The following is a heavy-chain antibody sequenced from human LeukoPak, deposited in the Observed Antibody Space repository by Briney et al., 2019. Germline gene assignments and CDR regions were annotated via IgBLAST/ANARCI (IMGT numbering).Heavy chain of an antibody. Sequence: ASVKVSCKASGYTFTGYYMHWVRQAPGQGLEWMGWINPNSGGTNYAQKFQGRVTMTRDTSISTAYMELSRLRSDDTAVYYCARLYYDFWSGYYRGRPFDYWGQGTLVTVSS. CDR1: GYTFTGYY. V-gene: IGHV1-2*02. D-gene: IGHD3-3*01. CDR2: INPNSGGT. CDR3: ARLYYDFWSGYYRGRPFDY. J-gene: IGHJ4*02.